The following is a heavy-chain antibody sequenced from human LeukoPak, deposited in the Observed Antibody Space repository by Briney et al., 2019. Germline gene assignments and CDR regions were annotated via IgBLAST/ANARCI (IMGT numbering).Heavy chain of an antibody. J-gene: IGHJ4*02. Sequence: SETLSLTCTVSGGSISSTTYYWGWIRQPPGKGLEWIGSSYYSGSTYYNPSLKSRVTISVDTSKNQFSLKLSSVTAADTAVYYCARHLLGYCSGGNCYYFDFWGQGTLVTVSS. CDR3: ARHLLGYCSGGNCYYFDF. V-gene: IGHV4-39*01. CDR1: GGSISSTTYY. CDR2: SYYSGST. D-gene: IGHD2-15*01.